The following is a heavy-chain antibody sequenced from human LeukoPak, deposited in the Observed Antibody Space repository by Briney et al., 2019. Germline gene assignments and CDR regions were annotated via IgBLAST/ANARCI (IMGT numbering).Heavy chain of an antibody. Sequence: PGGSLRLSCAASGFTFSSYSMNWVRQAPGKGLEWVSYISSSSSTIYYADSVKGRFTISRDNAENSLYLQMNSLRAEDTAVYYCAREGSCDAFDIWGQGTMVTVSS. D-gene: IGHD2-2*01. V-gene: IGHV3-48*04. J-gene: IGHJ3*02. CDR1: GFTFSSYS. CDR2: ISSSSSTI. CDR3: AREGSCDAFDI.